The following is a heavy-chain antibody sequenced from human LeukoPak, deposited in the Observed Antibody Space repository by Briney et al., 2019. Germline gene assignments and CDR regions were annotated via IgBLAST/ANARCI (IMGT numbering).Heavy chain of an antibody. CDR1: KFTFSSYW. CDR2: INPDGSTT. J-gene: IGHJ3*02. V-gene: IGHV3-74*01. Sequence: GGSLRLSCAASKFTFSSYWMHWVRQAPGKGLVWVSRINPDGSTTDYADSVKGRFTISRDNSKNTVYLQMNSLRAEDTAVYYCAKDLAYYYGSLDPDAFDIWGQGTMVTVSS. D-gene: IGHD3-10*01. CDR3: AKDLAYYYGSLDPDAFDI.